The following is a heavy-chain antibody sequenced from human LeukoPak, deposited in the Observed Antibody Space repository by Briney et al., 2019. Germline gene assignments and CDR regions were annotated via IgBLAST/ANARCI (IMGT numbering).Heavy chain of an antibody. CDR2: IYTSGRT. D-gene: IGHD3-10*01. V-gene: IGHV4-4*09. J-gene: IGHJ4*02. Sequence: SETLFLTCTVSGGSISSYYWSWIRQPPGKGLEWIGYIYTSGRTNYNPSIKSRVHISVDTSKNQFSLKLSSVTAADTAVYYCARSGGGFGELLSAHYFDYWGQGTLVTVSS. CDR3: ARSGGGFGELLSAHYFDY. CDR1: GGSISSYY.